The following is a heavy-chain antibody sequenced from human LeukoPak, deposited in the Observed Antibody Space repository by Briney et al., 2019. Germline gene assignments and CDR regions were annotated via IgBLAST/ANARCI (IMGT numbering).Heavy chain of an antibody. V-gene: IGHV3-30-3*01. D-gene: IGHD6-6*01. CDR1: GFTFSSYA. J-gene: IGHJ3*02. CDR3: ARDARKGQLLAAFDI. Sequence: PGGSLRLSCAASGFTFSSYAMHWVRQAPGKGLEWVAVISYDGSNKYYADSVKGRFTISRDNSKNTLYLQMNSLRAEDTAVYYCARDARKGQLLAAFDIWGQGTMVTVSS. CDR2: ISYDGSNK.